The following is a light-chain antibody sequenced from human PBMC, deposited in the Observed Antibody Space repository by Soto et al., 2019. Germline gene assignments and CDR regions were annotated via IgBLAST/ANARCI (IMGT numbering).Light chain of an antibody. CDR3: QQYHNLPIT. V-gene: IGKV1-33*01. CDR1: QDISSS. J-gene: IGKJ5*01. Sequence: DIQMTQSPSTLSGSVGDRVTITCQASQDISSSLNWYQQKPGKAPKLLIYDASNLETGVPSRFSGSGSGTDFTFTISSLQPEDIGTYYCQQYHNLPITFGQGTRLEIK. CDR2: DAS.